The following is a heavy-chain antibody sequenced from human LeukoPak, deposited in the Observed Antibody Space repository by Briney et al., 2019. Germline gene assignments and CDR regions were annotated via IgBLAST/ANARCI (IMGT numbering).Heavy chain of an antibody. CDR3: ARVLLRVFGESPYYCDD. CDR2: IYYSGST. V-gene: IGHV4-59*01. J-gene: IGHJ4*02. Sequence: TSETLSLTCTVSGGSISSYCWSWIRQPPGKGLEWIGNIYYSGSTNYNPSLKSRVTISVDTSKNQFSLKLSSVTAADTAVYDCARVLLRVFGESPYYCDDWGQGTLLTVSS. CDR1: GGSISSYC. D-gene: IGHD3-10*01.